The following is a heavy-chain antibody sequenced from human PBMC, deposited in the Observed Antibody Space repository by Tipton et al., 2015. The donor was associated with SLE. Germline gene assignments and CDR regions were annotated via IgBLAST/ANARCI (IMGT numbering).Heavy chain of an antibody. D-gene: IGHD1-14*01. CDR2: IYYSGST. CDR1: GGSLSGGDYY. J-gene: IGHJ5*02. Sequence: TLSLTCTVSGGSLSGGDYYWGWIRQPPGKGLEWIGYIYYSGSTNYNPSLKSRVTMSVDASKNQFSLKLSSVTAAGTAMDYWATAKPHMNWFDPWGQGTLVAGAS. V-gene: IGHV4-61*08. CDR3: ATAKPHMNWFDP.